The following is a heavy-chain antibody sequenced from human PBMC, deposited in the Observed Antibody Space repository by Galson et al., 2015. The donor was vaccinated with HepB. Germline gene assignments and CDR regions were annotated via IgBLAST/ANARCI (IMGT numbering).Heavy chain of an antibody. D-gene: IGHD1-26*01. CDR2: IYSRGSIV. CDR3: ARGSLIASAFDI. V-gene: IGHV3-11*01. J-gene: IGHJ3*02. CDR1: GFIFTDYY. Sequence: SLRLSCAASGFIFTDYYMSWVRQAPGKGLECVADIYSRGSIVNYADSVKGRFTISRDNAKKSLYLQMNSLRAEDTAVYHCARGSLIASAFDIWGQGTMLTVSS.